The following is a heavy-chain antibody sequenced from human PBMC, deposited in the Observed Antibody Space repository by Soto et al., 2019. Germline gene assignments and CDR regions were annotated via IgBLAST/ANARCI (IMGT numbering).Heavy chain of an antibody. CDR1: GGSISSYY. V-gene: IGHV4-59*01. CDR3: ARDRVVATQNYYYYGMDV. J-gene: IGHJ6*02. D-gene: IGHD5-12*01. Sequence: PSETLSLTCTVPGGSISSYYWSWIRQPPGKGLEWIGYIYYSGSTNYNPSLKSRVTISVDTSKNQFSLKLSSVTAADTAVYYCARDRVVATQNYYYYGMDVWGQGTTVTVSS. CDR2: IYYSGST.